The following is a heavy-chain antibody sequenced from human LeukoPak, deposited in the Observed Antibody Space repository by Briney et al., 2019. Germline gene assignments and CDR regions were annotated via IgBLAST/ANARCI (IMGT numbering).Heavy chain of an antibody. J-gene: IGHJ4*02. CDR3: ARERYCSSTSCLDFDY. CDR2: INPNSGGT. CDR1: GYTFTGYY. D-gene: IGHD2-2*01. V-gene: IGHV1-2*02. Sequence: ASVKVSCKASGYTFTGYYMHWVRQAPGQGLEWMGWINPNSGGTNYVQKFQGRVTMTRDTSISTAYMELSRLRSDDTAVYYCARERYCSSTSCLDFDYWGQGTLVTVSS.